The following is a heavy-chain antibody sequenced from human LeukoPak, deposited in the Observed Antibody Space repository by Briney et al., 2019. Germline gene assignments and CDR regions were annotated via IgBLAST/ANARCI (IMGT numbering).Heavy chain of an antibody. Sequence: ASVKVSCKASGYTLTGYYMHWVRQAPGQGLEWMGRINPNSGGTNYAQKFQGRVTMTRDTSISTAYMELSRLRSDDTAVYYCARDYDFWSEFDYWGQGTLVTVSS. CDR3: ARDYDFWSEFDY. V-gene: IGHV1-2*06. J-gene: IGHJ4*02. D-gene: IGHD3-3*01. CDR2: INPNSGGT. CDR1: GYTLTGYY.